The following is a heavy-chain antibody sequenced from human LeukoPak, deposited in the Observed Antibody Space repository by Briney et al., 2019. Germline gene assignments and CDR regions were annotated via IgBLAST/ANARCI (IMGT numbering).Heavy chain of an antibody. J-gene: IGHJ4*02. CDR2: IWYDGSIK. CDR1: GFTFTSYG. Sequence: PGGSLRLSFAASGFTFTSYGMHWVRQAPGKGLEWVAVIWYDGSIKYYADSVKGRFTISRDNSKNTLYLQMSSLRAEDTAVYYCARAYFYDSSATPDYWGQGTLVTVSS. CDR3: ARAYFYDSSATPDY. D-gene: IGHD3-22*01. V-gene: IGHV3-33*01.